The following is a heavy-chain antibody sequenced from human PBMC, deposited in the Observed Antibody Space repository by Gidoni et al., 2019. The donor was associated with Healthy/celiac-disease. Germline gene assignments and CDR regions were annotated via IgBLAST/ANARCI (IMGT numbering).Heavy chain of an antibody. CDR2: IKSKTDGGTT. J-gene: IGHJ6*02. Sequence: EVQLVESGGGLVKPGGSLRLSCAASGFTFSNAWMSWVRQAPGKGLEWVGRIKSKTDGGTTDYAAPVKGRFTISRDDSKNTLYLQMNSLKTEDTAVYYCTTDQQWLYYYGMDVWGQGTTVTVSS. V-gene: IGHV3-15*01. CDR1: GFTFSNAW. CDR3: TTDQQWLYYYGMDV. D-gene: IGHD6-19*01.